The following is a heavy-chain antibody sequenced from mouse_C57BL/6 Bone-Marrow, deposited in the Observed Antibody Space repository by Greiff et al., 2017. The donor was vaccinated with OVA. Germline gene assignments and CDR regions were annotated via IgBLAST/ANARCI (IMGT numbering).Heavy chain of an antibody. CDR2: IDPSDSYT. V-gene: IGHV1-59*01. Sequence: VQLQQPGAELVRPGTSVKLSCKASGYTFTSYWMHWVKQRPGQGLEWIGVIDPSDSYTNYNQKFKGKATLTVDTSSSTAYMQLSSLTSEDSAVYYCARDYYSNFFAYWGQGTTLTVSS. D-gene: IGHD2-5*01. CDR3: ARDYYSNFFAY. J-gene: IGHJ2*01. CDR1: GYTFTSYW.